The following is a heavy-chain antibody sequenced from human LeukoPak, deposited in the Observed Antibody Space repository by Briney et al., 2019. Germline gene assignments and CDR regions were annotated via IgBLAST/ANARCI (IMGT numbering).Heavy chain of an antibody. Sequence: PSETLSLTCTVSGDSISSYYWSWIRQPPGKGLEWIGYVYYSGSTNYNPSLKSRVTISVDTANNQFSLKMTSVTAADTAVYYCARESFVMVIAYAFDVWGQGTMVTVSS. CDR3: ARESFVMVIAYAFDV. CDR2: VYYSGST. J-gene: IGHJ3*01. CDR1: GDSISSYY. D-gene: IGHD2-21*01. V-gene: IGHV4-59*01.